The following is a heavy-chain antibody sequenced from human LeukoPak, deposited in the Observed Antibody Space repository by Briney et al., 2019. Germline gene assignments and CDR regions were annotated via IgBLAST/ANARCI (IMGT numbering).Heavy chain of an antibody. CDR2: IYHSGST. Sequence: SETLSLTCAVSGGSISSGGYSWSWIRQPPGKGLEWIGYIYHSGSTYYNPSLKSRVTISVDRSKNQFSLKLSSVTAADTAVYYCARGEGWFDPWGQGTLVTVSS. V-gene: IGHV4-30-2*01. CDR3: ARGEGWFDP. CDR1: GGSISSGGYS. J-gene: IGHJ5*02.